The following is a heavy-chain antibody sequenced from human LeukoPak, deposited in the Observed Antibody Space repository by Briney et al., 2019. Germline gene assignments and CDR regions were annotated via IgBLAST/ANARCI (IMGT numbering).Heavy chain of an antibody. J-gene: IGHJ4*02. CDR2: ISYDGRNK. D-gene: IGHD3-10*01. V-gene: IGHV3-30*18. CDR1: GFTFSNYG. Sequence: GRSLRLSCAASGFTFSNYGMHWVRQAPGKGLEWVAVISYDGRNKYYADSVKGRFTISRDNSKNTLFLQMNTLRAEDTAVYYCAKGAGNYFNSGGHSENWGRGALVTVSS. CDR3: AKGAGNYFNSGGHSEN.